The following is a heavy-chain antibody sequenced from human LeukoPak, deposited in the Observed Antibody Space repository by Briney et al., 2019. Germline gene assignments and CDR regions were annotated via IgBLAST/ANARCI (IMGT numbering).Heavy chain of an antibody. J-gene: IGHJ4*02. D-gene: IGHD3-3*01. Sequence: PWASVKVSCKASGYTFTSYYMHWVRQAPGQGLEWMGIINPSGGSTSYAQKLQGRVTMTTDTSTSTAYMELRSLRSDDTAVYYCARVRITTQDYWGQGILVTVSS. CDR3: ARVRITTQDY. CDR1: GYTFTSYY. CDR2: INPSGGST. V-gene: IGHV1-46*01.